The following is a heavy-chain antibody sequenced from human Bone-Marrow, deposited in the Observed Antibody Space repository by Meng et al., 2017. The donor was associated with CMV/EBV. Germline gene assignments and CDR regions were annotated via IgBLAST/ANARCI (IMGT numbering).Heavy chain of an antibody. J-gene: IGHJ6*02. D-gene: IGHD6-13*01. V-gene: IGHV1-18*01. CDR2: ISAYNGNT. CDR1: GYTFTSYG. CDR3: ARAEVTAAAGTPHYYYYYYGMDV. Sequence: ASVKGSCKASGYTFTSYGISWVRQAPGQGLEWMGWISAYNGNTNYAQKLQGRVTMTTDTSTSTAYMELRSLRSDDTAVYYCARAEVTAAAGTPHYYYYYYGMDVWGQGTTVTVSS.